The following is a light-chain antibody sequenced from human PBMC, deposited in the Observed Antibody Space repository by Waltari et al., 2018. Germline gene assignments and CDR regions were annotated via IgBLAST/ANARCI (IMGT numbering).Light chain of an antibody. CDR2: DVS. Sequence: QSALTQPASVSGSPGQSITISCTGTSSDVGRYNYVSWYQQHPGKAPKRLIYDVSKRPSGVPSRFSGSKSGNTASLTISGLQAADEAHYYCNSYASNSNGLFGGGTKLTIL. V-gene: IGLV2-14*03. CDR3: NSYASNSNGL. CDR1: SSDVGRYNY. J-gene: IGLJ2*01.